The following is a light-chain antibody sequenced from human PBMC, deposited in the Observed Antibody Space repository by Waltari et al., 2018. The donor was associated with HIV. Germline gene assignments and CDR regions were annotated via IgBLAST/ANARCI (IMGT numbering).Light chain of an antibody. CDR3: DSRDSSGNHVV. Sequence: SSELTQDPAVSVALGQTVRITCQGDSLRTFSPAWYHQKPLQAPVLVIYVKNNRPSGIPDRFSGSSSGNTASLTITGAQAEDEADYYCDSRDSSGNHVVFGGGTKLTVL. J-gene: IGLJ2*01. V-gene: IGLV3-19*01. CDR2: VKN. CDR1: SLRTFS.